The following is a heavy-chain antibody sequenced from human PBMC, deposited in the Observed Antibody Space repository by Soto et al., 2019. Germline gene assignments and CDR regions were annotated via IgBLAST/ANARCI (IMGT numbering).Heavy chain of an antibody. V-gene: IGHV4-59*01. D-gene: IGHD5-18*01. CDR1: GGSISSYY. J-gene: IGHJ4*02. CDR2: IYYSGST. Sequence: TSETLSLTCTVSGGSISSYYWSWIRQPPGKGLEWIGYIYYSGSTNYNPSLKSRVTISVDTSKNQFSLKLSSVTAADTAVYYCAREADSYGYSDYWGQGTLVTVSS. CDR3: AREADSYGYSDY.